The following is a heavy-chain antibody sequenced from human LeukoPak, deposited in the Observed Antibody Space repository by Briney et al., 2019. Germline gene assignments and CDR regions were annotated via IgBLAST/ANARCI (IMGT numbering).Heavy chain of an antibody. CDR3: ARRQYHYYGMDV. CDR2: IYYSGST. D-gene: IGHD2-2*01. CDR1: GFTFRTYA. Sequence: GSLRLSCAASGFTFRTYAMSWIRQPPGKGLEWIGYIYYSGSTNYNSSLKSRVTMSVDTSKNQFSLNLSSVTAADTAVYYCARRQYHYYGMDVWGQGTTVTVSS. J-gene: IGHJ6*02. V-gene: IGHV4-59*01.